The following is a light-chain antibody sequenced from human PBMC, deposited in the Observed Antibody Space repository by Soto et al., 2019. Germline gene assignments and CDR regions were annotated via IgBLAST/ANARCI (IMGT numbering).Light chain of an antibody. Sequence: QSALTQPASVSGSPGQSITISCTGTSSDVGGYNYVSWYQQHPGKAPKLMIYDVSNRPSGVSNRFSGSKSGNTASLTISGLQAEAEADYYCSSYTSSSTPDVVLGGGTKLTVL. V-gene: IGLV2-14*01. CDR1: SSDVGGYNY. J-gene: IGLJ2*01. CDR3: SSYTSSSTPDVV. CDR2: DVS.